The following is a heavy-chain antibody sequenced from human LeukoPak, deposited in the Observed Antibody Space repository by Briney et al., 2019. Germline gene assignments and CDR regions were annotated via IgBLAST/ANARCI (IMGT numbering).Heavy chain of an antibody. CDR1: GLTFSSFA. J-gene: IGHJ4*02. D-gene: IGHD1-14*01. CDR3: ATNRTAGGHRFDY. V-gene: IGHV3-23*01. CDR2: ISGSGDST. Sequence: PGGSLRLSCTASGLTFSSFAMSWVRQAPGKGLDWVSAISGSGDSTSYANSVRGRFIISRDNSKNTLYLQMDSLRAEDTAVYYCATNRTAGGHRFDYWGQGTLVNVSS.